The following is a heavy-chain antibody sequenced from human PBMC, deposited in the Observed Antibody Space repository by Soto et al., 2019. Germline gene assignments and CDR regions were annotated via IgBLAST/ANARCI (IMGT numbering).Heavy chain of an antibody. D-gene: IGHD3-9*01. CDR3: PRDQGSTFLTVGYYYYGMDV. CDR1: GFTFSSYA. V-gene: IGHV3-30-3*01. CDR2: ISYDGSNK. J-gene: IGHJ6*02. Sequence: QVQLVESGGGVVQPGRSLRLSCAASGFTFSSYAMHWVRQAPGKGLAWVAVISYDGSNKYYADSVKGRFTIYRDNSKNPLYLRMNSLRDEDTAGYYGPRDQGSTFLTVGYYYYGMDVWGQGTTVTVSS.